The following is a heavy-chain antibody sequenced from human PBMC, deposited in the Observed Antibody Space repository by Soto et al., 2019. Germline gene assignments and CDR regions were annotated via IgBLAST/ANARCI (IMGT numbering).Heavy chain of an antibody. CDR2: ISGSGGST. D-gene: IGHD3-10*01. J-gene: IGHJ6*03. V-gene: IGHV3-23*01. CDR1: GFTFSSYA. Sequence: GGSLRLSCAASGFTFSSYAMSWVRQAPGKGLEWVSAISGSGGSTYYADSVKGRFTISRDNSKNTLYLQMNSLRAEDTAVYYCAKALGYGSGSYVYYYYMDVWGKGTTVTVSS. CDR3: AKALGYGSGSYVYYYYMDV.